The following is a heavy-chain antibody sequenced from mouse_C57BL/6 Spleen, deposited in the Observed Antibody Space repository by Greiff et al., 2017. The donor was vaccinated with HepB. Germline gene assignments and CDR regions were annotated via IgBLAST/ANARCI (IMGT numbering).Heavy chain of an antibody. CDR2: IYPRSGNT. CDR1: GYTFTSYG. D-gene: IGHD2-3*01. J-gene: IGHJ1*03. Sequence: QVQLQQSGAELARPGASVKLSCKASGYTFTSYGISWVKQRTGQGLEWIGEIYPRSGNTYYNEKFKGKATLTADKSSSTAYMELRSLTSEDSAVYFCARRDLDGYYRYFDVWGTGTTVTVSS. CDR3: ARRDLDGYYRYFDV. V-gene: IGHV1-81*01.